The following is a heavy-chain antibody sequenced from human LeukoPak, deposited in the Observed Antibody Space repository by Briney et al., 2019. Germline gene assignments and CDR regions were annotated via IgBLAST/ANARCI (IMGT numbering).Heavy chain of an antibody. Sequence: GGSLRLSCAASGFVFSDYYMSWIRQTPGKGLDWVSYISGLGSSIYYADSVKGRFTISRDNSKNTLYLQMNSLRAEDTAVYYCAKRSGGNPYYYYYYMDVWGKGTTVTVSS. CDR1: GFVFSDYY. D-gene: IGHD4-23*01. V-gene: IGHV3-11*04. CDR3: AKRSGGNPYYYYYYMDV. J-gene: IGHJ6*03. CDR2: ISGLGSSI.